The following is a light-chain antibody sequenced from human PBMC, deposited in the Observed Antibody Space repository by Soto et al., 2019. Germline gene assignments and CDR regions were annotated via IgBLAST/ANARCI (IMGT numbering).Light chain of an antibody. CDR2: DVS. J-gene: IGKJ5*01. Sequence: EILMTQSPATLSVSPGERATLSCRAGQGVTTNFAWYQKKSGKSPRLLIYDVSTRATGVPARLSGTGYETDLTITISGMQYDDSEVYLCQQYNNWTFSFGQGTRLEIK. CDR1: QGVTTN. V-gene: IGKV3-15*01. CDR3: QQYNNWTFS.